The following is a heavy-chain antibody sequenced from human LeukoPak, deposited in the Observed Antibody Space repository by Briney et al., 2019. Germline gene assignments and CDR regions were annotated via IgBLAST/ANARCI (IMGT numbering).Heavy chain of an antibody. J-gene: IGHJ3*02. Sequence: QAGGSLRLSCAASGLTVSSNSMSWVRQAPGKGLEWVSFIYSGGSTYYADSVKGRFTISRDNSKNTLYLQLNSLRAEDTAVYYCAKDIVVVTSGSNAFDIWGQGTMVTVSS. CDR3: AKDIVVVTSGSNAFDI. V-gene: IGHV3-53*01. CDR2: IYSGGST. CDR1: GLTVSSNS. D-gene: IGHD2-21*02.